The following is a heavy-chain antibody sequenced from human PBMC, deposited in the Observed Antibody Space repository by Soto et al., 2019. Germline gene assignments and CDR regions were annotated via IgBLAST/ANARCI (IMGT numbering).Heavy chain of an antibody. CDR2: IYYTGST. CDR1: GGSISCGPYY. D-gene: IGHD2-2*01. CDR3: ARVSGIVVVPTAKDPHYYYMDV. Sequence: QVQLQESGPGLVKPSQTLSLTCTVSGGSISCGPYYWTWIRQHPGSGLEWVGYIYYTGSTYYNPSPMSRVITLVDTSNNQSSLKLSSVTAADTALYFCARVSGIVVVPTAKDPHYYYMDVWGKGTTVTVSS. V-gene: IGHV4-31*03. J-gene: IGHJ6*03.